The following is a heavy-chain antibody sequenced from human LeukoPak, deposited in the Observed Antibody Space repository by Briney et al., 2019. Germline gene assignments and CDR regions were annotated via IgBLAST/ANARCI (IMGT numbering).Heavy chain of an antibody. CDR2: ISWNSGSI. Sequence: GGSLRLSCAASGFTFDDYAMHWVRQAPGKGLEWVSGISWNSGSIGYADSVKGRFTISRDNAKNSPYLQMNSLRAEDTALYYCAKDVHYDILTGYADYWGQGTLVTVSS. J-gene: IGHJ4*02. CDR1: GFTFDDYA. CDR3: AKDVHYDILTGYADY. V-gene: IGHV3-9*01. D-gene: IGHD3-9*01.